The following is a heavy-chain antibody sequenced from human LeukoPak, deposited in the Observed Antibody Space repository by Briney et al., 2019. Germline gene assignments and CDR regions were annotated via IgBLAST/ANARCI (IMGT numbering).Heavy chain of an antibody. CDR2: INTNTGNP. CDR3: ARDVPTVTTSGAFDI. Sequence: ASVKVSCKASGYTSTNYAMNWVRQAPGQGLEWMGWINTNTGNPTYAQGFTGRFVFSLDTSVSTAYLQISSLKAEDTAVYYCARDVPTVTTSGAFDIWGQGTMVTVSS. CDR1: GYTSTNYA. V-gene: IGHV7-4-1*02. J-gene: IGHJ3*02. D-gene: IGHD4-17*01.